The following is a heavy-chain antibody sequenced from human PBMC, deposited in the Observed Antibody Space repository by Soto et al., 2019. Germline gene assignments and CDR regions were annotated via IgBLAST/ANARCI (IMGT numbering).Heavy chain of an antibody. J-gene: IGHJ5*02. D-gene: IGHD6-19*01. CDR2: ISDSSTYI. CDR3: ARDPRWIKEAGTPNWFDP. Sequence: KPGGSLRLSCAASGFTFSSYIMSWVRQAPGKGLQWVSSISDSSTYIYYADSVKGRFTISRDNAKNSLYLQMNSLRAEDTAVYYCARDPRWIKEAGTPNWFDPWGQGTLVTVSS. CDR1: GFTFSSYI. V-gene: IGHV3-21*01.